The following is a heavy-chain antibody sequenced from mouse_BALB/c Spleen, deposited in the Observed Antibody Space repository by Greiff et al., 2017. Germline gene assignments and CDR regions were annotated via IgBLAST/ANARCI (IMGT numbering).Heavy chain of an antibody. Sequence: EVKLMESGGGLVKPGGSLKLSCAASGFTFSSYAMSWVRQTPEKRLEWVATISSGGSYTYYPDSVKGRFTISRDNAKNTLYLQMSSLRSEDTAMYYCARGNYPYYAMDYWGQGTSVTVSS. CDR2: ISSGGSYT. CDR3: ARGNYPYYAMDY. V-gene: IGHV5-9-3*01. D-gene: IGHD2-1*01. CDR1: GFTFSSYA. J-gene: IGHJ4*01.